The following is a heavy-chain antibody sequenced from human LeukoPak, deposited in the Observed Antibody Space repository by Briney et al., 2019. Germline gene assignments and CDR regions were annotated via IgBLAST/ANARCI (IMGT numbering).Heavy chain of an antibody. CDR3: AREGITMILDAFDI. J-gene: IGHJ3*02. CDR2: IKQDGSEK. CDR1: GFTFSSYW. D-gene: IGHD3-22*01. V-gene: IGHV3-7*01. Sequence: GGSLRLSCAASGFTFSSYWMSWVRQAPGKGLEWVANIKQDGSEKYYVDSVKGRFTISRDNAKNSLYLQMNSLRAEDTAVYYCAREGITMILDAFDIWGRGTMVTVSS.